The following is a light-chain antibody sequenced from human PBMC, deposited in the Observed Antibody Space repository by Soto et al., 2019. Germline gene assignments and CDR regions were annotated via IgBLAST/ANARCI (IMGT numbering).Light chain of an antibody. Sequence: DIQMTQSPSTLSASLGDRVTITCRASQSISSWLAWYHQKPGKAPKLLIYDASSLESGVPSRFSGSGSGTEFTLTISSLQPDDFATYYCQQYNSYPWTFGQGTKVDIK. CDR1: QSISSW. J-gene: IGKJ1*01. CDR3: QQYNSYPWT. V-gene: IGKV1-5*01. CDR2: DAS.